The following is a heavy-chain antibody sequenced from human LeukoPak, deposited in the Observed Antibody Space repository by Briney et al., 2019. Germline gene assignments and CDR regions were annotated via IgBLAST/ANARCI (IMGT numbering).Heavy chain of an antibody. CDR3: AKGLAVAGHFDY. D-gene: IGHD6-19*01. J-gene: IGHJ4*02. V-gene: IGHV3-23*01. Sequence: GGSLRLSCAASGFTFSSYWMSWVRQAPGKGLEWVSAISGSGGSTYYADSVKGRFTISRDKSKNTLYLQMNSLRAEDTAVYYCAKGLAVAGHFDYWGQGTLVTVSS. CDR1: GFTFSSYW. CDR2: ISGSGGST.